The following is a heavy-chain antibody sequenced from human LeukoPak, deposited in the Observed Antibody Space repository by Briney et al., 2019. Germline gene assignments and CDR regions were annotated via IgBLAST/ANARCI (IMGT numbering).Heavy chain of an antibody. CDR1: GFTFSSYAM. V-gene: IGHV4-4*02. Sequence: GSLRLSCAASGFTFSSYAMSWVRQAPGKGLEWIGEIYHSGSTNYNPSLKSRVTLSVDKSKNQFSLKLSSVTAADTAVYYCARVSSWGYDAFDIWGQGTMVTVSS. CDR3: ARVSSWGYDAFDI. J-gene: IGHJ3*02. CDR2: IYHSGST. D-gene: IGHD6-13*01.